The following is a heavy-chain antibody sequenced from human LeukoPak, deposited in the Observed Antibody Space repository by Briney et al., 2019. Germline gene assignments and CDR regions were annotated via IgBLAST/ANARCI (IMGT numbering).Heavy chain of an antibody. D-gene: IGHD3-9*01. Sequence: YAQKFQGRVTMTRDTSISTAYMELSRLESDDTAVYYCARPIRYFDWPDFDYWGQGTLVTVSS. V-gene: IGHV1-2*02. CDR3: ARPIRYFDWPDFDY. J-gene: IGHJ4*02.